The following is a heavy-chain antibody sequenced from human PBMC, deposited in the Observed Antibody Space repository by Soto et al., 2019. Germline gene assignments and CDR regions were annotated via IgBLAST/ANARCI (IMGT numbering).Heavy chain of an antibody. J-gene: IGHJ5*02. Sequence: QVQLVQSGAEVKRPGSSVKVSCESSGDTFNSYVISWVRQAPGQGLEWMGGIIPIIGVTHYARKFQGRVTISALSSTRKAYMESTNLGVEDTALYDCARESLGAEWAAPWGQGNLVTVSS. CDR1: GDTFNSYV. CDR3: ARESLGAEWAAP. V-gene: IGHV1-69*17. CDR2: IIPIIGVT. D-gene: IGHD1-26*01.